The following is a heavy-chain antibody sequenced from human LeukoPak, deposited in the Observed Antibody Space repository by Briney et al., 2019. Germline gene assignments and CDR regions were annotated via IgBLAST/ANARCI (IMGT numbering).Heavy chain of an antibody. CDR1: GFTVSSNY. J-gene: IGHJ4*02. CDR3: ARDPPYYDFWSGYHQDY. Sequence: GGSLRLSCAASGFTVSSNYMSWVRQAPGKGLEWVSVIYSGGSTYYADSVKGRFTISRDNSKNTLYLQMNSLRAEDTAVYYCARDPPYYDFWSGYHQDYWGQGTLVTASS. CDR2: IYSGGST. V-gene: IGHV3-66*02. D-gene: IGHD3-3*01.